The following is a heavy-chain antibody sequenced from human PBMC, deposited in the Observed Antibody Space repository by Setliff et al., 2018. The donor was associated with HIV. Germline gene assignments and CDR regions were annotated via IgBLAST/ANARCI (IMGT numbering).Heavy chain of an antibody. J-gene: IGHJ3*02. D-gene: IGHD3-10*01. V-gene: IGHV3-53*05. CDR1: GFTVSSYY. Sequence: PGGSLRLSCAASGFTVSSYYMAWVRQAPGKGLEWVSTIYSDGSTYHADSVKGRFTLSRDTSKNTLSLQMNTLRPEDTALYYCARDVHANYYGSDIWGLGTRVTVSS. CDR2: IYSDGST. CDR3: ARDVHANYYGSDI.